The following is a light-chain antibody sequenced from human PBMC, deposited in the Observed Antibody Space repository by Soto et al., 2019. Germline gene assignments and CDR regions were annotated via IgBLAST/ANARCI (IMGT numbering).Light chain of an antibody. CDR2: DNS. CDR1: SSNIGAGYD. CDR3: QSYDSSLSGVV. J-gene: IGLJ2*01. V-gene: IGLV1-40*03. Sequence: QTVVTRPPSVSGAPGQRVTISCTGSSSNIGAGYDVHWYQQLPGTAPKLLIYDNSNRHSGVPDRFSGSKSGVSASLAITGLQADDEADYYCQSYDSSLSGVVFGGGTKLTVL.